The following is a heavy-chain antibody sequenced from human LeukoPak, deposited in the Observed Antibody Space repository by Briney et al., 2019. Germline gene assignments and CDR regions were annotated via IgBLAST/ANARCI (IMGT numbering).Heavy chain of an antibody. CDR1: GGSISSGGSY. Sequence: SETLSLTCTVSGGSISSGGSYWSWIRQHPGKGLEWIGYIYYSGSTYYNPSLKSRVTISVDTSKNQFSLKLSSVTAADTAVYYCARGGRFLEWFLWGQGTLVTVSS. V-gene: IGHV4-31*03. J-gene: IGHJ4*02. D-gene: IGHD3-3*01. CDR2: IYYSGST. CDR3: ARGGRFLEWFL.